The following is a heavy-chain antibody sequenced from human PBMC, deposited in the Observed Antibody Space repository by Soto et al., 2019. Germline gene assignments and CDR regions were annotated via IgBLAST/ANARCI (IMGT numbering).Heavy chain of an antibody. V-gene: IGHV5-51*01. CDR2: IYPRDSDA. D-gene: IGHD3-3*01. CDR3: AISANYDFWSGYSPHWFDP. CDR1: GYSFTSYW. Sequence: PGESLKISCKGSGYSFTSYWIGWVREMPGKGLEWMGIIYPRDSDARYSPSFQGQVTISADKSISTAYLQWSSLKASDTAMYYCAISANYDFWSGYSPHWFDPWGQGTLVTVSS. J-gene: IGHJ5*02.